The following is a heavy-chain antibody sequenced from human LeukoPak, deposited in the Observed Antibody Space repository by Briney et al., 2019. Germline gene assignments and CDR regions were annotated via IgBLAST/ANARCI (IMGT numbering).Heavy chain of an antibody. D-gene: IGHD3-3*01. J-gene: IGHJ4*02. CDR3: AKDRNRVRRITIFRVVISLFDY. CDR1: GFTFSSYA. Sequence: PGGSLRLSCAASGFTFSSYAMSWVRQAPGKGLEWVSAISGSGGSTYYADSVKGRFTISRDNPKNTLYRQLNRLAAEDTPVFYCAKDRNRVRRITIFRVVISLFDYWGQGALVTVSS. CDR2: ISGSGGST. V-gene: IGHV3-23*01.